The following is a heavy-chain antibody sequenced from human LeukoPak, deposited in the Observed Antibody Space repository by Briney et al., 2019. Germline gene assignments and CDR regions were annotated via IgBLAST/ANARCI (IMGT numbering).Heavy chain of an antibody. CDR1: GYTFTGYY. CDR3: AGDSIAAAPDPPDY. CDR2: INPNSGGT. Sequence: ASVKVSCKASGYTFTGYYMHWVRQAPGQGLEWMGWINPNSGGTNYAQKFQGRVTMTRDTSISTAYMELSRLRSDDTAVYYCAGDSIAAAPDPPDYWGQGTLVTVSS. D-gene: IGHD6-13*01. V-gene: IGHV1-2*02. J-gene: IGHJ4*02.